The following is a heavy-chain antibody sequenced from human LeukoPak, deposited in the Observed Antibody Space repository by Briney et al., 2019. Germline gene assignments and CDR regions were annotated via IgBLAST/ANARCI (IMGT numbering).Heavy chain of an antibody. CDR3: ARDLMITIFGVVTYYFDY. CDR2: INPNSGGT. V-gene: IGHV1-2*02. J-gene: IGHJ4*02. CDR1: GYTFTGYY. Sequence: ASVKVSCKASGYTFTGYYMHWVRQAPGQGLEWMGWINPNSGGTNYAQKFQGRVTMTRDTSISTAYMELSRLRSDDTAVYYCARDLMITIFGVVTYYFDYWGQGTLVTVSS. D-gene: IGHD3-3*01.